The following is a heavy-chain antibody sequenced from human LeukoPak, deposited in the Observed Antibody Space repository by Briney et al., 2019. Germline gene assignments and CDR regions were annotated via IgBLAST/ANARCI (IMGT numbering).Heavy chain of an antibody. J-gene: IGHJ4*02. CDR1: GFTFSSYS. D-gene: IGHD4-11*01. CDR3: AKKKTDYSYPSSFDY. Sequence: PGGSLRLSCAASGFTFSSYSMMWVRQAPGKGLEWVSYISSSSTTIHYADSVKGRFTISRDNAKNSVYLQMNSLRAEDTAVYYCAKKKTDYSYPSSFDYWGQGTLVTVSS. V-gene: IGHV3-48*01. CDR2: ISSSSTTI.